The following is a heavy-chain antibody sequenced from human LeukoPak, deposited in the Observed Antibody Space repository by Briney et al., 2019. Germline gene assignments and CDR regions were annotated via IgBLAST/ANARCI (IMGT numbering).Heavy chain of an antibody. CDR3: ARENYYDSSGSFDY. J-gene: IGHJ4*02. CDR1: GGSISSYY. D-gene: IGHD3-22*01. V-gene: IGHV4-59*01. Sequence: PSETLSLTCTVSGGSISSYYWSWIRQPPGKGLEWIGYIYYSGSTSYNPSLKSRVTISVDTSKNQFSLKLSSVTAADTAVYYCARENYYDSSGSFDYWGQGTLVTVSS. CDR2: IYYSGST.